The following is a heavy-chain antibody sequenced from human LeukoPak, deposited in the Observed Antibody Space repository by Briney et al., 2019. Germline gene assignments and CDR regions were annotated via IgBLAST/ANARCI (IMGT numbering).Heavy chain of an antibody. J-gene: IGHJ5*02. D-gene: IGHD1-26*01. CDR1: GYTFTGYF. V-gene: IGHV1-2*02. Sequence: ASVKVSCKASGYTFTGYFIHWVRQAPGQGLEWMGWINPNSGDTNYAQKFQDRVTMTRDTSISTAYMELSRLRSDDTAVYYCARESFTYSGSPGWFDPWGQGTLVTVSS. CDR2: INPNSGDT. CDR3: ARESFTYSGSPGWFDP.